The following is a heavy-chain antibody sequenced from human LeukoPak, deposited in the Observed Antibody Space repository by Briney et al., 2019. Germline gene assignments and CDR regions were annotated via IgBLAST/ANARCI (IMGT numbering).Heavy chain of an antibody. CDR3: ARGRCSSTSCYSDY. CDR1: GYTFTSYG. J-gene: IGHJ4*02. CDR2: ISAYNGNT. Sequence: ASVKVSCKASGYTFTSYGISWVRQAPGQGLEWMGWISAYNGNTNYAQKLQGRVTMTTDTSTSTAYMELSSLRSEDTAVYYCARGRCSSTSCYSDYWGQGTLVTVSS. V-gene: IGHV1-18*01. D-gene: IGHD2-2*01.